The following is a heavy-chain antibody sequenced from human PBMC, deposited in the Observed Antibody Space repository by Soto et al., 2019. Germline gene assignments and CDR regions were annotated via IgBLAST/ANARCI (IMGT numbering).Heavy chain of an antibody. CDR1: GGSISSSSYF. V-gene: IGHV4-39*01. Sequence: PSETLSLTCSVSGGSISSSSYFWGWIRQPPGKGLEWIGSIYYSGSTYYNPSLKSRVTVSVDTSKNQFSLKLSSVTAADTAVYYCARNPRDCCFDPCGQGTLVTVSS. J-gene: IGHJ5*02. CDR3: ARNPRDCCFDP. D-gene: IGHD2-21*02. CDR2: IYYSGST.